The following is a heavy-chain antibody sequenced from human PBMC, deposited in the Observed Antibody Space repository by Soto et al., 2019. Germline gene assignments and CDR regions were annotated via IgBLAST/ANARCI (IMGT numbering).Heavy chain of an antibody. CDR3: ASVNYDSSGYYLVTDY. CDR1: GGSISSGGYY. V-gene: IGHV4-31*03. J-gene: IGHJ4*02. Sequence: PSETLSLTCTVSGGSISSGGYYWSWIRQHPGKGLEWIGYIYYSGTTYYNPSLKSRVTISVDTSKNQFSLKLSSVTAADTAVYYCASVNYDSSGYYLVTDYWGQGTLVTVSS. CDR2: IYYSGTT. D-gene: IGHD3-22*01.